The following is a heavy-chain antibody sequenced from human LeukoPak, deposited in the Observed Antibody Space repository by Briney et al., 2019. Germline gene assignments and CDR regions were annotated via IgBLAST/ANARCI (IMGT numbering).Heavy chain of an antibody. CDR3: ARVTVRYFDWLPRSHNWFDP. CDR1: GFTFSSYE. J-gene: IGHJ5*02. V-gene: IGHV3-48*03. CDR2: ISSSGSTI. Sequence: PGGSLRLSCAASGFTFSSYEMNWVRQAPGKGLEWVSYISSSGSTIYYADSVKGRFTISRDNAKNSLYLQMNSLRAEDTAVYYCARVTVRYFDWLPRSHNWFDPWGQGTLVTVSS. D-gene: IGHD3-9*01.